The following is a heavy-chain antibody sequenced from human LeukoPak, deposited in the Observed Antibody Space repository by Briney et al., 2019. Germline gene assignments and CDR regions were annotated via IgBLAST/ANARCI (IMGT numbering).Heavy chain of an antibody. J-gene: IGHJ2*01. Sequence: PSETLSLTCTVSSGSISNYDWSWIRQPAGKGLEWIGRIYTSGSTNYNPSLKSRVTMSVDTSEKQFSLKLSSVTAADTAVYYCARLTSSWYQDWYFDLWGRGTLVTVSS. V-gene: IGHV4-4*07. CDR1: SGSISNYD. CDR2: IYTSGST. D-gene: IGHD6-13*01. CDR3: ARLTSSWYQDWYFDL.